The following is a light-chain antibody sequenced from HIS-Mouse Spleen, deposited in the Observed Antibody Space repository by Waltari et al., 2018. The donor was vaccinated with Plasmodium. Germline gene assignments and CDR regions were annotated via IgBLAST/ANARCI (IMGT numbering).Light chain of an antibody. J-gene: IGKJ1*01. CDR3: QQSYSTWT. Sequence: DIQMIQSPSTLSASVGDRVTITCRASLSNSSWLAWYQQKPGKAPKLLIYKASSLESGVPSRFSGSGSGTEFTLTISSLQPDDFATYNCQQSYSTWTFGQGTK. CDR1: LSNSSW. CDR2: KAS. V-gene: IGKV1-5*03.